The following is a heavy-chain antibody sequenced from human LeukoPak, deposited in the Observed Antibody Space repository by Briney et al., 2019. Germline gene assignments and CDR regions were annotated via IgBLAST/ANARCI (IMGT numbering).Heavy chain of an antibody. V-gene: IGHV3-30*04. CDR2: ISDNGLRT. CDR3: ARERRGYGYGALDP. J-gene: IGHJ5*02. CDR1: GIDFNVYE. D-gene: IGHD5-12*01. Sequence: GRSLRLSCVASGIDFNVYEFHWVRQSPGKGLEWVALISDNGLRTEYAKSLKGRFTVSRDNSKNTVDLQMHNLRVEDTAVYFCARERRGYGYGALDPWGQGTLVTVSS.